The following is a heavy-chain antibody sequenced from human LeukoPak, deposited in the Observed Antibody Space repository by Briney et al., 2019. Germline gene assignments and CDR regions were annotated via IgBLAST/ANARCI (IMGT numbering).Heavy chain of an antibody. D-gene: IGHD3-10*01. Sequence: GGSLRLSCAASGFTFSSYSMNWVRQAPGKGLEWVSYISSSSSTIYYADSVKGRFTISRDNAKNSLYLQMNSLRAEDTAVYYCAGGRGQLWFGESDDNFDYWGQGTLVTVSS. J-gene: IGHJ4*02. CDR1: GFTFSSYS. CDR3: AGGRGQLWFGESDDNFDY. V-gene: IGHV3-48*01. CDR2: ISSSSSTI.